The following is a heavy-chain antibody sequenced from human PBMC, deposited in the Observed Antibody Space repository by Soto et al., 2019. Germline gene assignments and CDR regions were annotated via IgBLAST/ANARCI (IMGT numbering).Heavy chain of an antibody. J-gene: IGHJ3*02. V-gene: IGHV4-31*03. CDR2: IFHTGNT. D-gene: IGHD5-18*01. CDR3: ATSGHTYGNAFDI. Sequence: QVQLEESGPGLVKPSQTLSLTCTVSGGSIRNSGYYGTWIRQFPGKGLEWIGYIFHTGNTYYNPSLRSRLSISVDTSKYQFSLRLSSETAADTAVYYCATSGHTYGNAFDIWGQGTLVTVSS. CDR1: GGSIRNSGYY.